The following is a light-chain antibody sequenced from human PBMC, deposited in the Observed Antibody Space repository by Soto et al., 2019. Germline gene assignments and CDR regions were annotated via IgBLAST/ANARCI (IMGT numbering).Light chain of an antibody. V-gene: IGKV1-33*01. Sequence: DIQMTQSPSSLSAYVGDRVTITCQASRDIRNYLNWYQQKPGKAPNLLIYDASNLEIGVPSRFSGSGSGTDFTLSISGVQPEDIGTYYCQRYSNIPPVTFGQGTKLEIK. J-gene: IGKJ2*01. CDR3: QRYSNIPPVT. CDR2: DAS. CDR1: RDIRNY.